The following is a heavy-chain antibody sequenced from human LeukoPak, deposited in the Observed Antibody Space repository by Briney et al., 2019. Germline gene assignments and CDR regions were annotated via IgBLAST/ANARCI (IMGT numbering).Heavy chain of an antibody. CDR1: GGTFNSYA. Sequence: SVKVSCKASGGTFNSYAINWVRQAPGQGLEWRGGIIPRLGTTKYIEKFQGRITITTDESTTTAYMELTSLRSEDTAVYYCAADGTDWGQGTLVTVSS. V-gene: IGHV1-69*05. CDR2: IIPRLGTT. CDR3: AADGTD. J-gene: IGHJ4*02.